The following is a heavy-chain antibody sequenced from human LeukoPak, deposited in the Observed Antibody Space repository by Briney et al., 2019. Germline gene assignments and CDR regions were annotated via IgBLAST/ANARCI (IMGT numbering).Heavy chain of an antibody. V-gene: IGHV3-23*01. CDR1: GFTFSTYA. CDR2: LSGSGGSS. Sequence: GRSLRLSCAASGFTFSTYAMSWVRQAPGKGLEWVSALSGSGGSSYYADSVRGRFTISRDNSKNTLYLQMNSLRAEDTAAYYCAKERTSEGYFDYWGQGTLVTASS. CDR3: AKERTSEGYFDY. J-gene: IGHJ4*02. D-gene: IGHD1-1*01.